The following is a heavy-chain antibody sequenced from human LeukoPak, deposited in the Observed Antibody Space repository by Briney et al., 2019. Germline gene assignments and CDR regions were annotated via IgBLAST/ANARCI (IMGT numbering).Heavy chain of an antibody. J-gene: IGHJ6*02. V-gene: IGHV3-33*01. CDR3: ARVGCTGGSCLAYNYYAMDV. Sequence: GGSLRLSCAASVFTFNTYGMNWVRQAPGKGLGWGAIIWYDGSDKYYADSVKGRFTISRDNSKNTLYLQVNTLRAEDTAVYYCARVGCTGGSCLAYNYYAMDVWGQGTTVTVSS. CDR1: VFTFNTYG. D-gene: IGHD2-15*01. CDR2: IWYDGSDK.